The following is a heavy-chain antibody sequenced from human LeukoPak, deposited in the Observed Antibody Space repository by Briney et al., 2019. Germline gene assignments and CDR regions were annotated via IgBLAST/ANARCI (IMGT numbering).Heavy chain of an antibody. CDR3: ARGLYDFDY. V-gene: IGHV1-2*02. Sequence: ASVKVSCKASGYTFTSYDINWVRQAPGQGLEWMGWINPNSGGTNYAQKFQGRVTMTRDTSISTAYMELSRLRSDDTAVYYCARGLYDFDYWGQGTLVTVSS. D-gene: IGHD2-8*01. CDR2: INPNSGGT. CDR1: GYTFTSYD. J-gene: IGHJ4*02.